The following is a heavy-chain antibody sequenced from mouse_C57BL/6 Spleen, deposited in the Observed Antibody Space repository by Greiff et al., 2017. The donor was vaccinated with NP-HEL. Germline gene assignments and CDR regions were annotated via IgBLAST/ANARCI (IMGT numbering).Heavy chain of an antibody. V-gene: IGHV5-6*01. CDR2: ISSGGSYT. J-gene: IGHJ2*01. D-gene: IGHD2-2*01. CDR1: GFTFSSYG. Sequence: EVQLVESGGDLVKPGGSLKLSCAASGFTFSSYGMSWVRQTPDKRLEWVATISSGGSYTYYPESVKGRFTISRDNAKNTLYLQMSSLKSEDTAMYYCARLVTTARYFDYWGQGTTLTVSS. CDR3: ARLVTTARYFDY.